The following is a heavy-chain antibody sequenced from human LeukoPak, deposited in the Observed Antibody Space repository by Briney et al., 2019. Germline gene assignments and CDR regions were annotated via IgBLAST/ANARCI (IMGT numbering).Heavy chain of an antibody. CDR2: ISDSGGST. CDR3: AKDRMVTMFSDDAFDI. Sequence: GGSLRLSCAASGFTFRSYAMSWVRQAPGKGLEWVSSISDSGGSTYYADSVKGRLTISRDNSKNTLYLQMNSLRAEDTAVYYCAKDRMVTMFSDDAFDIWGQGTMVTVSS. V-gene: IGHV3-23*01. CDR1: GFTFRSYA. J-gene: IGHJ3*02. D-gene: IGHD2-21*02.